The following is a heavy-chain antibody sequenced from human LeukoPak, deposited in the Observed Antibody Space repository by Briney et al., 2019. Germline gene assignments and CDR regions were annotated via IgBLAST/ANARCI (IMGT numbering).Heavy chain of an antibody. CDR1: GFTFSSYA. Sequence: PGGSLRLSCAASGFTFSSYAMHWVRQAPGKGLEWVAVISYDGSNKYYADSVKGRFTISRDNSKNTLYLQMNSLRAEDTAVYYCARSRARIAVDYWFDPWGQGTLVTVSS. CDR3: ARSRARIAVDYWFDP. D-gene: IGHD6-19*01. CDR2: ISYDGSNK. J-gene: IGHJ5*02. V-gene: IGHV3-30-3*01.